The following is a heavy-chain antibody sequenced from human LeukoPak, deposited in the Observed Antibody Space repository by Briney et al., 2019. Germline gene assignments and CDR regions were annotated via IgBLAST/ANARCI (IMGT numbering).Heavy chain of an antibody. CDR1: GYTFTTYD. V-gene: IGHV1-18*01. CDR2: ISGYTGNT. D-gene: IGHD5-18*01. Sequence: ATVKVSCKASGYTFTTYDISWVRQAPGQGLEWMGWISGYTGNTNYARKVQGRVTMTTDTSTSTAYMELRSLRSDDTAVYYCARGGYRYGYGYWGQGTLVTVSS. J-gene: IGHJ4*02. CDR3: ARGGYRYGYGY.